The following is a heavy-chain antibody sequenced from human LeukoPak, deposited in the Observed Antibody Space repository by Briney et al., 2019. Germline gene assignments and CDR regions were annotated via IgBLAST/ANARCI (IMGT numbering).Heavy chain of an antibody. CDR3: ARGLGSARYCSSTSCSVYNWFDP. J-gene: IGHJ5*02. D-gene: IGHD2-2*01. CDR1: GYTFTSYD. V-gene: IGHV1-8*01. Sequence: ASVKLSCKASGYTFTSYDINWVRQATGQGLEWMGWMNPNTGNTGYAQKFQGRVTMTRNTSISTAYMELSSLRSEDTAVYYCARGLGSARYCSSTSCSVYNWFDPWGQGTLVTVSS. CDR2: MNPNTGNT.